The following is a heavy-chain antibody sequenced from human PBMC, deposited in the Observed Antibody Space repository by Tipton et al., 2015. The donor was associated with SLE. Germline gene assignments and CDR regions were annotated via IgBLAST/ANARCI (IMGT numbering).Heavy chain of an antibody. CDR2: VSYTGIS. J-gene: IGHJ4*02. CDR3: ARLTTYGDLDF. CDR1: GGSVSSDNYY. V-gene: IGHV4-61*01. D-gene: IGHD4-17*01. Sequence: TLSLTCNVSGGSVSSDNYYWNWIRQSPGKGLEWIGCVSYTGISNYNPSLKSRVTISVDTSKNQFSLKLKSVTAADTAVYYCARLTTYGDLDFWGQGTLVTVSS.